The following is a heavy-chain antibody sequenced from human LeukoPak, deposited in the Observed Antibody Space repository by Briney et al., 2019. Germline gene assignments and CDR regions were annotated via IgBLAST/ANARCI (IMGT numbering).Heavy chain of an antibody. J-gene: IGHJ4*02. CDR3: ARESPADFDY. Sequence: ASGTVSLSSSGYTFTNYGIIWGRQAPGQGLEWMGWISVYNGDTNYAHKVRGRVTITTDTSTSAAYMELRSLRSDDTAVYYCARESPADFDYWGEGTLVTVSS. V-gene: IGHV1-18*01. CDR1: GYTFTNYG. CDR2: ISVYNGDT.